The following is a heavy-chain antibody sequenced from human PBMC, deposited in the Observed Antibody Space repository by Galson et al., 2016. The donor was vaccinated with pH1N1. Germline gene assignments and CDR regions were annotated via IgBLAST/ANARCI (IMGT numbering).Heavy chain of an antibody. J-gene: IGHJ4*02. Sequence: SLRLSCAASGFNFNTHVMSWVRQAPGKGLEWVSVIPASGDATFYADSVKGRFTISRDNAKNSLYLQINSLRAEDTAVYFCARGVSADSGYVGFVGYWGQGTLVTVSP. CDR2: IPASGDAT. CDR1: GFNFNTHV. D-gene: IGHD5-12*01. V-gene: IGHV3-48*03. CDR3: ARGVSADSGYVGFVGY.